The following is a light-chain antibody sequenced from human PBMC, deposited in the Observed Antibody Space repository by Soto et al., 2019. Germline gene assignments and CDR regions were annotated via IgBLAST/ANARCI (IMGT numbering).Light chain of an antibody. CDR2: RAS. CDR1: QTINTW. CDR3: QQYVTYSGT. J-gene: IGKJ3*01. Sequence: DIQMTQSPSTLSASVGDRVTITCRASQTINTWLAWYQQKPGKAPKLLIYRASNLVSGVPSRFSGSGSGTEFTLTSSSLQPDDFSIYYCQQYVTYSGTFGPGTKVDI. V-gene: IGKV1-5*03.